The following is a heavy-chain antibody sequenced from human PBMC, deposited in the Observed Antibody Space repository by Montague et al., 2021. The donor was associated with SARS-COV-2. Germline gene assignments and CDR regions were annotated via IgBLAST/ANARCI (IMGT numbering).Heavy chain of an antibody. CDR1: GGSFSGYY. J-gene: IGHJ4*02. CDR2: IDHSGST. Sequence: SETLSLTCAVYGGSFSGYYWTWIRQSPRKGLEWIGEIDHSGSTNYNPSLKSRVTMSVDTSKNRFSLKLSSVTAADTAVYYCARGARQGYGFRLGSFDSWGQGTLVTVSS. CDR3: ARGARQGYGFRLGSFDS. D-gene: IGHD3-10*01. V-gene: IGHV4-34*01.